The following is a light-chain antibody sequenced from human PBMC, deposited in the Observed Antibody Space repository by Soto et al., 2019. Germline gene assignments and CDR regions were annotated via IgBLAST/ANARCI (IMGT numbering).Light chain of an antibody. V-gene: IGLV6-57*04. Sequence: NFMLTQPHSVSESPGKTVIISCTRSSGSIASNYVQWYQQRPGRAPTTVIYEDNQRPSGVPDRFSGSIDSSSNSASLTVSGLKAEDEADYYCRSYDSRNGEVFGGGTQLTVL. CDR3: RSYDSRNGEV. CDR1: SGSIASNY. J-gene: IGLJ2*01. CDR2: EDN.